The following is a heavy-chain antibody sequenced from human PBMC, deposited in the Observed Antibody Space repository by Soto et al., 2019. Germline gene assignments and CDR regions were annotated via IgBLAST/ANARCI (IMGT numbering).Heavy chain of an antibody. CDR2: TNPDDSET. D-gene: IGHD2-15*01. CDR3: ELKRIGYCGTTKCFSGFFTA. Sequence: GESLKISCKTSGYSFNAYWIGWVRQMPGKGLEWIGITNPDDSETRLSPSFQGQVTMSTDKSVTTAYLHWSSLKASDTAMYYCELKRIGYCGTTKCFSGFFTAWGQGTQLTVSS. J-gene: IGHJ5*02. V-gene: IGHV5-51*01. CDR1: GYSFNAYW.